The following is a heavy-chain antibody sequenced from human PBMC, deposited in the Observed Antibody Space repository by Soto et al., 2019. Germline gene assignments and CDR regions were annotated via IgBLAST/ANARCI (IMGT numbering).Heavy chain of an antibody. D-gene: IGHD3-3*01. J-gene: IGHJ4*02. V-gene: IGHV3-9*01. Sequence: PGGSLRLSCAASGFTFADYAMHWVRQAPGKGLERGSGISWNSGSIGYADSVKGRFTISIDNSNNTLERQVNSRSAGDTAVYYSARDSGFGVVIIYYFDYWDQGTLETVSS. CDR3: ARDSGFGVVIIYYFDY. CDR2: ISWNSGSI. CDR1: GFTFADYA.